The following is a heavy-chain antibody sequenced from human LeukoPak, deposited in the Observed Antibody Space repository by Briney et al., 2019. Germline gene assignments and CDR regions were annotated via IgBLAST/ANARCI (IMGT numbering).Heavy chain of an antibody. J-gene: IGHJ4*02. D-gene: IGHD1-1*01. V-gene: IGHV3-33*01. CDR3: ARDRNADYFDY. CDR1: GFTFSTYG. CDR2: IWYDGSDK. Sequence: PGRSLRLSCAASGFTFSTYGMHWVRQAPGKGLEWVAVIWYDGSDKYYADSVKGRFTISRDNSKNTLYLQMNSLRAEDTAVYYCARDRNADYFDYWGQGTLVTVAS.